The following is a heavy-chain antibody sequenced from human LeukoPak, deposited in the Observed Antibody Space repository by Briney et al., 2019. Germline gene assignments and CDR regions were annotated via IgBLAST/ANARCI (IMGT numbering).Heavy chain of an antibody. D-gene: IGHD3-10*01. Sequence: ASVKVSCKASGYTFTSYDINWVRQATGQGLEWMGWMDPNSGNTGYAQKFQGRVTMTEDTSTDTAYMELSSLRSEDTAVYYCAPRYGSGTLGDAFDIWGQGTMVTVSS. CDR2: MDPNSGNT. J-gene: IGHJ3*02. V-gene: IGHV1-8*01. CDR3: APRYGSGTLGDAFDI. CDR1: GYTFTSYD.